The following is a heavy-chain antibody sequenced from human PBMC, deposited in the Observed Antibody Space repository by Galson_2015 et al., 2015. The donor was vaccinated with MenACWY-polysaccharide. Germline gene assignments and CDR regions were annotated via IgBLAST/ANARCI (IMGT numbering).Heavy chain of an antibody. J-gene: IGHJ6*02. Sequence: SLRLSCAASGFSFSNYAMSWVRRAPGAGLEWVAGISASGGTTYYADSVKGRFTVSRDNSQNTLYLQMNSLRAEDTAVCSCAKHGSGSLNYYGMDVWGQGTTVTASS. CDR3: AKHGSGSLNYYGMDV. V-gene: IGHV3-23*01. CDR2: ISASGGTT. CDR1: GFSFSNYA. D-gene: IGHD3-10*01.